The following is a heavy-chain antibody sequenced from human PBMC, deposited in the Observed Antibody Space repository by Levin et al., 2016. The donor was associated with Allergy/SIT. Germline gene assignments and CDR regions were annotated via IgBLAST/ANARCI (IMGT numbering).Heavy chain of an antibody. CDR2: IHNSGST. D-gene: IGHD3-22*01. J-gene: IGHJ6*02. V-gene: IGHV4-31*03. CDR1: GVSITSAEDY. Sequence: SETLSLTCTVSGVSITSAEDYWSWIRQQPGKGLEWIGYIHNSGSTYYNPSLKSRVTISVDTSKNQFSLKLSSVTAADTAVYYCARDLYDSSGFYGMDVWGQGTTVTVSS. CDR3: ARDLYDSSGFYGMDV.